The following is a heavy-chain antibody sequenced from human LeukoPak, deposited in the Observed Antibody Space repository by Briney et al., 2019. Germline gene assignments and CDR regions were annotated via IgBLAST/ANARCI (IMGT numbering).Heavy chain of an antibody. D-gene: IGHD2-15*01. V-gene: IGHV1-8*01. CDR1: GYTFTSYD. CDR3: ARSPVVTVGNWFDP. CDR2: MNPNSGNT. J-gene: IGHJ5*02. Sequence: ASVKVSCKASGYTFTSYDINWVRQATGQGLEWMGWMNPNSGNTGYAQKFQGRVTMTRNTSISTAYMELSSLRSDDTAVYYCARSPVVTVGNWFDPWGQGTLVTVSS.